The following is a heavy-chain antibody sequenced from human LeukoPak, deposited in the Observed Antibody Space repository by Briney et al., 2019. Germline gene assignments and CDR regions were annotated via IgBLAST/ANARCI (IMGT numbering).Heavy chain of an antibody. CDR2: ISYTGGST. J-gene: IGHJ4*02. D-gene: IGHD2-2*01. V-gene: IGHV3-23*01. Sequence: GGSLRLSCAASGFTFSTYAMSWVRQAPGKGLEWVSAISYTGGSTYYADSVKGRFTISRDNSKNTLYLQMNSLRAEDTAVYYCAKEVYYVPAAMGDYWGQGTLVTVSS. CDR3: AKEVYYVPAAMGDY. CDR1: GFTFSTYA.